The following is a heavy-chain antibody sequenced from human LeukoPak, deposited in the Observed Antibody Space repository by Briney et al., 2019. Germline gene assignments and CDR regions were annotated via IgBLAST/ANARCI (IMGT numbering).Heavy chain of an antibody. Sequence: GGSLRLSCAASGFIFTNHAMSWVRQAPGKGLEWVSTVTNSGDTTYYADSVKGRFTISRDNSKNTLYLQMNNLRAEDTAVYYCAKFLGVSVWYGIIDPWGQGTLVTVPS. D-gene: IGHD3-10*01. CDR3: AKFLGVSVWYGIIDP. V-gene: IGHV3-23*01. CDR2: VTNSGDTT. CDR1: GFIFTNHA. J-gene: IGHJ5*02.